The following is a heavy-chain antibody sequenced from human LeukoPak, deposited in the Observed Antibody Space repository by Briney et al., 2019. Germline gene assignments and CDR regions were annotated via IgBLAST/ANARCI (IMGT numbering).Heavy chain of an antibody. CDR2: ISGSGGST. V-gene: IGHV3-23*01. CDR3: AKDQNPYQLLWSYFDY. CDR1: GFTFSSYA. Sequence: GGALRPSCAASGFTFSSYAMSWVRQAPGKGLEWVSAISGSGGSTYYADSVKGRFTISRDNSKNTLYRQMNSLRAEDTAVYYCAKDQNPYQLLWSYFDYWGQGTLVTVSS. D-gene: IGHD2-2*01. J-gene: IGHJ4*02.